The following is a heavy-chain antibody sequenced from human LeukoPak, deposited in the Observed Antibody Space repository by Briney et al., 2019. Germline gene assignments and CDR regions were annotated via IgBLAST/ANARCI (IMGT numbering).Heavy chain of an antibody. V-gene: IGHV4-59*08. J-gene: IGHJ6*02. Sequence: SEALSLSCTVSGGSISSYYGSWIRQPPGKGLEWIGYIYYSGSTNYNPSLKSRVTISVDTSKNQFSLKLSSVTAADTAVYYCARLGPVDKAMGDYYYYGMDVWGQGTTVTASS. CDR3: ARLGPVDKAMGDYYYYGMDV. D-gene: IGHD5-18*01. CDR2: IYYSGST. CDR1: GGSISSYY.